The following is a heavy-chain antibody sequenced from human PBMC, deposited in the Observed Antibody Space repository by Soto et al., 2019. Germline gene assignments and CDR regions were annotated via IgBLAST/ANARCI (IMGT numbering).Heavy chain of an antibody. CDR3: ARDRWDYYDSSGNNWFDP. CDR2: ISAYNGNT. V-gene: IGHV1-18*01. Sequence: GASVKVSCKASGYTFTSYGISWVRQAPGQGLEWMGWISAYNGNTNYAQKLQGRVTMTTDTSTSTAYMELRSLRSDDTAVYYCARDRWDYYDSSGNNWFDPWGQGTLVTVSS. J-gene: IGHJ5*02. D-gene: IGHD3-22*01. CDR1: GYTFTSYG.